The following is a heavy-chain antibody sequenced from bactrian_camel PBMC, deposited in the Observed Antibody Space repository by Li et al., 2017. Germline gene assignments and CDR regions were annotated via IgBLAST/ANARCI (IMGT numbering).Heavy chain of an antibody. D-gene: IGHD6*01. Sequence: VQLVESGGGSVQAGGSLRLSCTASTYNGDCMGWFRQAPGKEREGVAAMYTGFGGGNIYYDDSVKGRFTISQDNSKNTMYLQMNSLKPEDSAMYYCAADTPAGCTVVAGENYWGQGTQVTVS. J-gene: IGHJ4*01. CDR3: AADTPAGCTVVAGENY. CDR2: MYTGFGGGNI. V-gene: IGHV3S40*01. CDR1: TYNGDC.